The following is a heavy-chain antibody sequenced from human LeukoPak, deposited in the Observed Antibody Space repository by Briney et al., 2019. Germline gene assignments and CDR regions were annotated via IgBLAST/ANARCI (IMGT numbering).Heavy chain of an antibody. Sequence: ASVKVSCKASGGTFSSYAISWVRQAPGQGLEWIGRIIPILGIANYAQKLQGRVTITADKSTSTAYMELSSLRSEDTAVYYCAGRLGDSIDYWGQGTLVTVSS. CDR2: IIPILGIA. CDR3: AGRLGDSIDY. J-gene: IGHJ4*02. CDR1: GGTFSSYA. D-gene: IGHD2-21*02. V-gene: IGHV1-69*04.